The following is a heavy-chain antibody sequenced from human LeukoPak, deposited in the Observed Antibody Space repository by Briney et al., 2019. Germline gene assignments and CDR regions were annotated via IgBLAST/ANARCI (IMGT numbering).Heavy chain of an antibody. J-gene: IGHJ4*02. CDR2: INPNSGGT. CDR3: ATGGGYYDSSGYGY. D-gene: IGHD3-22*01. Sequence: AASVKVSCKASGYTFTGYYMHWVRQAPGQGLEWMGWINPNSGGTIYAQKFQGRVTMTEDTSTDTAYMELSSLRSEDTAVYYCATGGGYYDSSGYGYWGQGTLVTVSS. V-gene: IGHV1-2*02. CDR1: GYTFTGYY.